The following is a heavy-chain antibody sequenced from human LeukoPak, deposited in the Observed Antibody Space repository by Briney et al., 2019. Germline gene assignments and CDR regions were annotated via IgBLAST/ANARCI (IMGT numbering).Heavy chain of an antibody. V-gene: IGHV3-74*01. CDR2: INGDGSNA. D-gene: IGHD1/OR15-1a*01. CDR3: AKQMRD. J-gene: IGHJ4*02. CDR1: GFTLSSYW. Sequence: GGSLRLSCAASGFTLSSYWMHWVRQVPGKGLVWVSQINGDGSNAYYADSVEGRFTISRDNAENTLYLQVNNLRAEDTAVYYCAKQMRDWGQGTLVTVSS.